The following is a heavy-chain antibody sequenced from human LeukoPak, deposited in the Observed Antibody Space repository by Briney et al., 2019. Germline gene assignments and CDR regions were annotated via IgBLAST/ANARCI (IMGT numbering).Heavy chain of an antibody. CDR3: ARGTRALWGDKFYYYYGMDV. Sequence: SETLSLTCTVSGGSISSYYWSWIRQPAGQGLEWIGRVYASGSTYYNPSLKGRVTMSVDTSKNQFSLRLRSVTAADTAVYYCARGTRALWGDKFYYYYGMDVWGQGTTVTVSS. V-gene: IGHV4-4*07. CDR2: VYASGST. CDR1: GGSISSYY. J-gene: IGHJ6*02. D-gene: IGHD2-21*02.